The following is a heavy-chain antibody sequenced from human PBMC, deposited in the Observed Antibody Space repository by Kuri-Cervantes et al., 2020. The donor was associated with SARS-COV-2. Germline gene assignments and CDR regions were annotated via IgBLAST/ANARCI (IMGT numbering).Heavy chain of an antibody. J-gene: IGHJ5*02. CDR1: GFTVSSNY. V-gene: IGHV4-59*05. CDR2: IYYSGST. D-gene: IGHD2-8*01. Sequence: GSLRLSCAASGFTVSSNYMSWVRQAPGKGLEWIGSIYYSGSTYYNPSLKSRVTISVDTSKNQFSLKLSSVTAADTAVYYCARREVYARFGWFDPWGQGTPVTVSS. CDR3: ARREVYARFGWFDP.